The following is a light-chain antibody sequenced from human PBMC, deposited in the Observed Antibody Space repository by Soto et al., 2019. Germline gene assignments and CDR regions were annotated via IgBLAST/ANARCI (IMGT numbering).Light chain of an antibody. J-gene: IGKJ1*01. V-gene: IGKV1-5*01. CDR3: QHYNSDPWT. CDR1: QTIRRW. Sequence: DIEMTQSPSTLSASVGDRLTITCRASQTIRRWLAWYQQRPGKAPKVLIYDASTLGSGVPARFSGSGSETEFTLTISSLQPEDSATYYCQHYNSDPWTFGQGTKVEIK. CDR2: DAS.